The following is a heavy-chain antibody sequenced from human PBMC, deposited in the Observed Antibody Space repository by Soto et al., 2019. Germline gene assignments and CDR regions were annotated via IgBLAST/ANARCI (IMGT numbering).Heavy chain of an antibody. Sequence: QITLKESGPTLVKPTQTLTLTCTFSGFSLSNSGVGVGWIRQPPGKALEWLALIYWDDDKRYSPSLKSRLTITKDHSKNQVVLTITNMDPVDTATYYCAHMTTGGFYFDYWGQGTLVTVSS. CDR2: IYWDDDK. CDR1: GFSLSNSGVG. V-gene: IGHV2-5*02. J-gene: IGHJ4*02. D-gene: IGHD4-17*01. CDR3: AHMTTGGFYFDY.